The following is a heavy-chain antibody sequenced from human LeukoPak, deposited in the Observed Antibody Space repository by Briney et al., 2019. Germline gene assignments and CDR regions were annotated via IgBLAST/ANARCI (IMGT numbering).Heavy chain of an antibody. J-gene: IGHJ4*02. CDR2: ISYDGSNK. CDR1: GFTFSTYP. CDR3: ARLYSGYDLDDY. V-gene: IGHV3-30*04. D-gene: IGHD5-12*01. Sequence: GRSPRLSCAASGFTFSTYPMHWVRQAPGKGLEWVAVISYDGSNKYYADSVKGRFTISRDNSKNTLYLQMNSLRAEDTAVYYCARLYSGYDLDDYWGQGTLVTVSS.